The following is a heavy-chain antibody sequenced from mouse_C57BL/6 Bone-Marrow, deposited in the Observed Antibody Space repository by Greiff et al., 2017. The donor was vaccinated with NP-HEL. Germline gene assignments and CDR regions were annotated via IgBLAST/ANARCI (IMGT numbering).Heavy chain of an antibody. V-gene: IGHV1-20*01. D-gene: IGHD2-4*01. J-gene: IGHJ2*01. Sequence: EVQLQQSGPELVKPGDSVKISCKASGYSFTGYFMNWVMQSHGTSLEWIGRINPYNGDTFYNQKFKGKATLTVDKSSSTAHMELRSLTSEDSAVYYCARRGTWIYYDYDAGFDYWGQGTTLTVSS. CDR2: INPYNGDT. CDR1: GYSFTGYF. CDR3: ARRGTWIYYDYDAGFDY.